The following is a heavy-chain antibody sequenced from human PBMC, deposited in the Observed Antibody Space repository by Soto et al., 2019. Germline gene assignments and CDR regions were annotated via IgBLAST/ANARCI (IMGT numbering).Heavy chain of an antibody. CDR1: GFTFSSYA. CDR3: ATAYYYDSSGSQLYYFDY. Sequence: EVQLLESGGGLVQPGGSLRLSCAASGFTFSSYAMSWVRQAPGKGLEWVSAISGSGGSTYYADSVKGRFTISRDNSKNTLYLQMNSLRAEDTAVYYCATAYYYDSSGSQLYYFDYWGQGTLVTVSS. J-gene: IGHJ4*02. CDR2: ISGSGGST. D-gene: IGHD3-22*01. V-gene: IGHV3-23*01.